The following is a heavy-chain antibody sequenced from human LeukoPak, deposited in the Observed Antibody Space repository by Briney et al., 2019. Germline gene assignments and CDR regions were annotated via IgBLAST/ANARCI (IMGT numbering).Heavy chain of an antibody. CDR2: IYYSGST. Sequence: SETLSLTCTVSGGSISSSSYYWGWIRQPPGKGLEWIGSIYYSGSTYYNPSLKSRVTLSVDSSKNQFSLRLSSVTAADTAVYYCARGYFDFWSGYLYLGYWGQGTLVTVSS. J-gene: IGHJ4*02. D-gene: IGHD3-3*01. CDR1: GGSISSSSYY. V-gene: IGHV4-39*07. CDR3: ARGYFDFWSGYLYLGY.